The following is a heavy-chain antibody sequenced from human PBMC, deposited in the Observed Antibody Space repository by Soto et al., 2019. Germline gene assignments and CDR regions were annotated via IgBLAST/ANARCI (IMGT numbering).Heavy chain of an antibody. D-gene: IGHD4-17*01. CDR3: VRAATVTFYYYYYYMDV. Sequence: SETLSLTCTVSGGSISSYYWSWIRQPPGKGLEWIGYIYYSGGTNYNPSLKSRVTISVDTSKNQFSLKLSSVTAADTAVYYCVRAATVTFYYYYYYMDVWGKGTTVTVSS. V-gene: IGHV4-59*01. CDR1: GGSISSYY. J-gene: IGHJ6*03. CDR2: IYYSGGT.